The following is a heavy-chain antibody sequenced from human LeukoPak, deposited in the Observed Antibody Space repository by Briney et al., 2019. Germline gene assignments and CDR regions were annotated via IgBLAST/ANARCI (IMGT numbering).Heavy chain of an antibody. CDR3: ASPYSSSSGTNWFDP. Sequence: ASVKVSCKASGYTFTSYGISWVRQAPGQGLEWMGWISAYNGNTNYAQKLQGRVTMTTDTSTSTAYMELRSLRSDDTAVYYCASPYSSSSGTNWFDPWGQGTLVTVSS. CDR1: GYTFTSYG. J-gene: IGHJ5*02. CDR2: ISAYNGNT. V-gene: IGHV1-18*01. D-gene: IGHD6-6*01.